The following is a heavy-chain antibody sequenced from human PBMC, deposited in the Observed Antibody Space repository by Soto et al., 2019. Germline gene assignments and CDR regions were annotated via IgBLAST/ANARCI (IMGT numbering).Heavy chain of an antibody. CDR2: IGPYTGVT. Sequence: ASVKVSCKASGYTFTSYGFSWVRQAPGQGLEWMGWIGPYTGVTNYAQKFQGRVTMTTDTSTSTAYMELRSLRSDDTAVYYCARDGDGPGRHYAYWGQGTLVTVSS. CDR3: ARDGDGPGRHYAY. CDR1: GYTFTSYG. D-gene: IGHD3-10*01. V-gene: IGHV1-18*01. J-gene: IGHJ4*02.